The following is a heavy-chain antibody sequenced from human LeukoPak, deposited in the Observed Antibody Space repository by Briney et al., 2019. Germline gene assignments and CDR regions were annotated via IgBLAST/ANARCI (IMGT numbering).Heavy chain of an antibody. D-gene: IGHD4-23*01. CDR2: NSSSSCTI. J-gene: IGHJ6*02. CDR1: GFTFRNYS. Sequence: PGGALRLSCAASGFTFRNYSKKLVRPGSGKGLELVFFNSSSSCTIYFADSVKGRFTISRDNAKNSLYLQMNSLRDEDTAVYYCARDPYGGNPTGVVYYYYGMDVWGQGTTVTVSS. V-gene: IGHV3-48*02. CDR3: ARDPYGGNPTGVVYYYYGMDV.